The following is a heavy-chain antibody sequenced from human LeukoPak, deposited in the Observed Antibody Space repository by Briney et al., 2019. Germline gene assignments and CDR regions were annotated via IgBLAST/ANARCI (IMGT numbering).Heavy chain of an antibody. CDR3: ARHLSGTTMSHYFDF. J-gene: IGHJ4*02. V-gene: IGHV4-39*01. CDR1: GDSISSGRNY. D-gene: IGHD1-1*01. CDR2: IYSGGNT. Sequence: SETLSLTCSVSGDSISSGRNYWAWIRQSPGKGLEWIASIYSGGNTHSNPSLKSRVSISVDTSKNQVSLKLYSVTASDAAIYYCARHLSGTTMSHYFDFWGQGTLVTVSS.